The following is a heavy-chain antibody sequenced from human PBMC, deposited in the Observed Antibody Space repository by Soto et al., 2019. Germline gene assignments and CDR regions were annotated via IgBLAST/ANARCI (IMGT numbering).Heavy chain of an antibody. J-gene: IGHJ5*02. D-gene: IGHD6-13*01. V-gene: IGHV4-34*01. CDR1: GGSFRWYY. Sequence: PSETPFLTPPVFGGSFRWYYWWPNPQPPGKGLEWIGEINHSGSTNYNPSLKSRVTISVDTSKNQFSLKLSSVTAADTAVYYCARVEGYSSSWYKNWFDPWGQGTLVTVSS. CDR2: INHSGST. CDR3: ARVEGYSSSWYKNWFDP.